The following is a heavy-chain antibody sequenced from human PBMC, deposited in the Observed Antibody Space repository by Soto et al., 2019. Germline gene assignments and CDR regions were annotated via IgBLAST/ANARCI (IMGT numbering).Heavy chain of an antibody. D-gene: IGHD4-17*01. CDR1: GDSISSYY. J-gene: IGHJ1*01. CDR3: ARRHGDHRAY. Sequence: PSETLSLTCTVSGDSISSYYWSWIRQPPGKGLEWIGYIYYSGSTNYNPSLKSRVTISVDTSKNQFSLKLSSVTAADTAVYYCARRHGDHRAYWSQGTLVTVSS. CDR2: IYYSGST. V-gene: IGHV4-59*01.